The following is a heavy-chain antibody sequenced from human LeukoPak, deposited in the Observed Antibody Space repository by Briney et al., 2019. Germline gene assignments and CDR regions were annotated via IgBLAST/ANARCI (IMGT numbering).Heavy chain of an antibody. D-gene: IGHD3-10*01. CDR2: ISAYNGNT. CDR1: GYTFTIYG. CDR3: ARDLKSYSGDLDY. Sequence: GASVTVSCTASGYTFTIYGISWVGQAPGQGIEWMGWISAYNGNTNYTQKLQGRVTMTTDTSTSTAYMELRSLRSDDTAVYYCARDLKSYSGDLDYWGQGTLVTVSS. V-gene: IGHV1-18*01. J-gene: IGHJ4*02.